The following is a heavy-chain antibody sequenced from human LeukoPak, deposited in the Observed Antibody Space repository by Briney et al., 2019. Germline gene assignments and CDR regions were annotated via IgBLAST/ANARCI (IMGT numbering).Heavy chain of an antibody. Sequence: ASVKVSCKTSGYIFTSYGISWVRQAPGQGLEWMGWISVHNGYTRYAQKFQGRVTMTTDTSARTAYMDLRSLRPDDTAVYYCARDMRHYRNYDSSGYYYNFEYWGQGTQVTASA. V-gene: IGHV1-18*01. J-gene: IGHJ4*02. CDR2: ISVHNGYT. D-gene: IGHD3-22*01. CDR3: ARDMRHYRNYDSSGYYYNFEY. CDR1: GYIFTSYG.